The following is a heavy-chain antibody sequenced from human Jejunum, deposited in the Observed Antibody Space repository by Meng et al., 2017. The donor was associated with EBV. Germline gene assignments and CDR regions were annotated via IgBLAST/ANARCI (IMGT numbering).Heavy chain of an antibody. CDR3: TRAGYYRFDY. CDR1: GFTLSDHW. CDR2: INPDGRTI. J-gene: IGHJ4*02. V-gene: IGHV3-74*01. D-gene: IGHD1-26*01. Sequence: RRGGSGGGLFQPGGSLRLSCAASGFTLSDHWINWVRQAPGEGLMWVSRINPDGRTINYGDSVKGRFTISRDNAKNTVYLQMNSLRAEDTAVYYCTRAGYYRFDYWGQGALVTVSS.